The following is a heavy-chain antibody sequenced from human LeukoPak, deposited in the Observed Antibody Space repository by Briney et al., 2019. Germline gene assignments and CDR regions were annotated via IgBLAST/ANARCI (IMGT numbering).Heavy chain of an antibody. Sequence: ASVKVSCKASGGTFSSYAISWVRQAPGQELEWMGRIIPILGIANYAQKFQGRVTITADKSTSTAYMELSSLRSEDTAVYYCARDRYYYDSSGQQIFDYWGQGTLVTVSS. V-gene: IGHV1-69*04. D-gene: IGHD3-22*01. CDR3: ARDRYYYDSSGQQIFDY. J-gene: IGHJ4*02. CDR1: GGTFSSYA. CDR2: IIPILGIA.